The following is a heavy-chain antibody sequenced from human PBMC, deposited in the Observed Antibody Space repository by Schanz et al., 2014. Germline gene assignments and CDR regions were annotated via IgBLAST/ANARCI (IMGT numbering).Heavy chain of an antibody. J-gene: IGHJ4*02. CDR3: ARWFLIRGVILDS. CDR1: GFTFSTSA. D-gene: IGHD3-10*01. CDR2: ILGLASTT. V-gene: IGHV3-23*04. Sequence: EVQLVESGGGVVQPGRSLRLSCAASGFTFSTSAMSWVRQVPGKGLEWVSAILGLASTTYYADSVKGRFTISRDNSRDTVYLQMNSLRADDTAMYYCARWFLIRGVILDSWGQGTLXTVSS.